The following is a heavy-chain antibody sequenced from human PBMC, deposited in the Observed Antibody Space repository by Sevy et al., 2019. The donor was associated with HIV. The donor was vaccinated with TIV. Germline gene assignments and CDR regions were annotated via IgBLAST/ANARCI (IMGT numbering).Heavy chain of an antibody. CDR2: IYYSGST. J-gene: IGHJ5*02. CDR3: AWYRAARPSFVVVDWFDP. CDR1: GGSISSGGYY. V-gene: IGHV4-31*03. Sequence: SETLSLTCTVSGGSISSGGYYWSWIRQHPGKGLEWIGYIYYSGSTYYNPSLKSRVTISVDTSKNQFSLKLSSVTAADTAVYYCAWYRAARPSFVVVDWFDPWGQGTLVTVSS. D-gene: IGHD6-6*01.